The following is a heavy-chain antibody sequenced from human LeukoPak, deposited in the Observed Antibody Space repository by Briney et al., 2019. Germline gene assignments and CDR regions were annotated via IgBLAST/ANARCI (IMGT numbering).Heavy chain of an antibody. V-gene: IGHV3-48*02. CDR1: GFTFSSYS. CDR3: AKDKSIAVAGTSDYFDY. J-gene: IGHJ4*02. CDR2: ITSSGSTI. Sequence: GGSLRLSCAASGFTFSSYSMNWVRQAPGKGLEWVSYITSSGSTIYYADSVKGRFTVSRDNAKNSLYLQMNSLRDEDTAVYYCAKDKSIAVAGTSDYFDYWGQGTLVTVSS. D-gene: IGHD6-19*01.